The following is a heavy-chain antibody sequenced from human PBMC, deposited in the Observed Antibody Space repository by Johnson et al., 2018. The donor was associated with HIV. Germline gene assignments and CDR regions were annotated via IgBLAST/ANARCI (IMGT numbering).Heavy chain of an antibody. Sequence: VQLVESGGGLVQPGGSLRLSCAASGFTFSSYAMSWVRQAPGKGLEWVSAISGSGGSTYYADSVKGRFTISRDNSKNSLYLQMNSLRAEDTAVYYCAGDGRVDYDFWSGYYERGTAFDIWGQGTMVTVSS. D-gene: IGHD3-3*01. CDR3: AGDGRVDYDFWSGYYERGTAFDI. V-gene: IGHV3-23*04. J-gene: IGHJ3*02. CDR1: GFTFSSYA. CDR2: ISGSGGST.